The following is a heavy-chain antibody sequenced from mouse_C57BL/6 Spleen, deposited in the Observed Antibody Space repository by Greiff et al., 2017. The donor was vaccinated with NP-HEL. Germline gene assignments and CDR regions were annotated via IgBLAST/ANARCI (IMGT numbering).Heavy chain of an antibody. V-gene: IGHV1-54*01. D-gene: IGHD1-1*01. CDR3: ARGNYYGSSWFAY. CDR2: INPGSGGT. CDR1: GYAFTNYL. Sequence: VQLQQSGAELVRPGTSVKVSCKASGYAFTNYLIEWVKQRPGQGLEWIGVINPGSGGTNYNEKFKGKATLTADKSSSTAYMQLSSLTYEDSAVYFCARGNYYGSSWFAYWGQGTLVTVSA. J-gene: IGHJ3*01.